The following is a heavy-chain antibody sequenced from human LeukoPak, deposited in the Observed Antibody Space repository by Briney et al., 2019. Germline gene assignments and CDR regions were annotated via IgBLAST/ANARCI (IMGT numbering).Heavy chain of an antibody. CDR1: GGSISSYY. Sequence: PSETLSLTCTVSGGSISSYYWSWIGQPAGKGLEWIGRIYTSGSTNYNPSLKSRVTMSVDTSKNQFSLKLSSVTAADTAVYYCAREGWIQLWAHQYYFDYWGQGTLVTVSS. V-gene: IGHV4-4*07. CDR3: AREGWIQLWAHQYYFDY. D-gene: IGHD5-18*01. CDR2: IYTSGST. J-gene: IGHJ4*02.